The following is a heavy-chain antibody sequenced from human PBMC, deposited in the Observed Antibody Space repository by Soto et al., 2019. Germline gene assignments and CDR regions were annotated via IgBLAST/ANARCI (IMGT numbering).Heavy chain of an antibody. J-gene: IGHJ2*01. Sequence: EVQLVESGGGLVQPGGSLRLSCAASGFTVSSHYMSWVRQAPGKGLEWVAVIYSGGSTYYTDSVKGRFTISRENSKNTVFLQMNSLGGEDTAVYYCARDYYGGNSRYFDLWGRGTLVTVSS. CDR2: IYSGGST. CDR3: ARDYYGGNSRYFDL. CDR1: GFTVSSHY. D-gene: IGHD2-21*02. V-gene: IGHV3-66*01.